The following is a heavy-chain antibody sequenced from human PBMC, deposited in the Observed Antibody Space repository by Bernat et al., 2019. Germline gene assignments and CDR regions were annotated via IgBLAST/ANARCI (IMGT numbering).Heavy chain of an antibody. CDR1: GFTFSSYW. V-gene: IGHV3-74*01. Sequence: EVQLVESGGGLVQPGGSLRLSCAATGFTFSSYWMHWVRQAPGKGLVWVSRINSDGSSTSYADSVKGRFTISRDNAKNTLYLRMNSLRAEDTAVYYCARSDFSSSWTNYYYCGMDVWGQGTTVTVSS. D-gene: IGHD6-13*01. J-gene: IGHJ6*02. CDR3: ARSDFSSSWTNYYYCGMDV. CDR2: INSDGSST.